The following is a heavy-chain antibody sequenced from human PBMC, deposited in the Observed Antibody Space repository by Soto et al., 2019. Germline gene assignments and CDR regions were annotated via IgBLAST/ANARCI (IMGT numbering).Heavy chain of an antibody. J-gene: IGHJ3*02. CDR3: ARREYYYDSSGYYSRGAFDI. V-gene: IGHV4-39*01. D-gene: IGHD3-22*01. CDR2: IYYSGST. Sequence: PSETLSLTCTVSGGSISSSSYYWGWIRQPPGKGLEWIGSIYYSGSTYCNPSLKSRVTISVDTSKNQFSLKLSSVTAADTAVYYCARREYYYDSSGYYSRGAFDIWGQGTMVTVSS. CDR1: GGSISSSSYY.